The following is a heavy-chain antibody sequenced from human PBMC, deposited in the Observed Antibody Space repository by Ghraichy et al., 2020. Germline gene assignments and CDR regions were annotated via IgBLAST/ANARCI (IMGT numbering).Heavy chain of an antibody. CDR1: GFTFSDYS. D-gene: IGHD4-17*01. Sequence: GGSLRLSCAASGFTFSDYSMTWVRQAPGKGLEWVSYISSSGSTIYYANSVKGRFTVSRDNAKNSLFLQLNSLRVDDTAVYFCARGKGDTVLLWWGQGTLVTVSS. J-gene: IGHJ4*02. CDR3: ARGKGDTVLLW. V-gene: IGHV3-48*01. CDR2: ISSSGSTI.